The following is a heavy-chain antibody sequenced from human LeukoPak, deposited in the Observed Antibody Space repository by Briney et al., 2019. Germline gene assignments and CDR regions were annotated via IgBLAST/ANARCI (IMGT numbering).Heavy chain of an antibody. CDR1: GYTFTGYY. Sequence: ASVRVSCKASGYTFTGYYVHWVRQAPGQVLEWMGRINPNNGGSDYAQKFQGRVTMTRDTSITTAYMDLSRLTSDDTAVYYCARVSTLLKEPRGAFDIWGQGTMVTVSS. V-gene: IGHV1-2*06. D-gene: IGHD2-15*01. J-gene: IGHJ3*02. CDR3: ARVSTLLKEPRGAFDI. CDR2: INPNNGGS.